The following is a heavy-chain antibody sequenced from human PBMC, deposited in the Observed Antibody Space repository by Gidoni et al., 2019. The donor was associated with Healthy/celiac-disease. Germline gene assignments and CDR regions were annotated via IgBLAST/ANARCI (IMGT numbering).Heavy chain of an antibody. CDR2: IRGSGGST. CDR1: GFTCSSYA. J-gene: IGHJ4*02. V-gene: IGHV3-23*01. Sequence: EVQLLESGGGLVQPGGSVRLSCADSGFTCSSYAMRCVRQAPGKGLEWVSAIRGSGGSTDYADTGKVRYTISRDNSKNTLYLQMNSQRAEDTAVYYCAKVPHIIVVVPAAMLWGQGTLVTVSS. D-gene: IGHD2-2*01. CDR3: AKVPHIIVVVPAAML.